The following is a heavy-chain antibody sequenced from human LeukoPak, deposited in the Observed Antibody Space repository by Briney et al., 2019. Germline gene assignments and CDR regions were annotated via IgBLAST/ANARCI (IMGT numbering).Heavy chain of an antibody. J-gene: IGHJ4*02. CDR3: ARTKEDSGWFPFDC. Sequence: GGSLRLSCAASGFTFSSYSMNWVRQAPGKGLEWVSSISSSSSYIYYADSVKGRFTISRDNAKNSLYLQMNSLRAEDTAVYYCARTKEDSGWFPFDCWGQGTLVTVSS. V-gene: IGHV3-21*01. D-gene: IGHD6-19*01. CDR2: ISSSSSYI. CDR1: GFTFSSYS.